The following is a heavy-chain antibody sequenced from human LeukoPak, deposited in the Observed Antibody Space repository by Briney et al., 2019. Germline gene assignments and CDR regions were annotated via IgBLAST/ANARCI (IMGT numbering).Heavy chain of an antibody. Sequence: SGPTLVNPTQTLTLTCTFSGFSLSTSGVGVGWIRQTPGKALGWHALIYLDDDKPYSPSLKSRLTVTKDTSKTQVVLTITHMDPVDTATYYCARGMTTTKKAGSFDCWGQGTMVTVSS. CDR1: GFSLSTSGVG. CDR3: ARGMTTTKKAGSFDC. V-gene: IGHV2-5*02. D-gene: IGHD4-11*01. CDR2: IYLDDDK. J-gene: IGHJ4*03.